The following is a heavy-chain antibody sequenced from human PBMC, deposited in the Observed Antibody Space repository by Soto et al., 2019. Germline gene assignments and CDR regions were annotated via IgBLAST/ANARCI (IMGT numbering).Heavy chain of an antibody. J-gene: IGHJ5*02. Sequence: GASLKVSCKASGYSFTSYGISWVRQAPGQGLEWMGWISAYNGNTNYAQKFQGRVTMTTDTSTSTAYMELRSLRSDDTAVYYCARELVYGYNWFDPWGQGTLVTVSS. D-gene: IGHD2-8*01. CDR1: GYSFTSYG. CDR3: ARELVYGYNWFDP. V-gene: IGHV1-18*04. CDR2: ISAYNGNT.